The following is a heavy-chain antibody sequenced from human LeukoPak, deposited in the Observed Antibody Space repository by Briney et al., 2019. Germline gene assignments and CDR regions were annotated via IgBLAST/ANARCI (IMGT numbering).Heavy chain of an antibody. Sequence: GGSLRLSCAASVFTFSSYGIHWVRQAPGKGLEWVAVIWYDGSNKYYADSVKGRFTISRDNSKNTLCLQMNSLRAEDTAVYYCARQRYYYVSSGYWVNYYYGMDVWGQGTMVTVSS. D-gene: IGHD3-22*01. CDR1: VFTFSSYG. J-gene: IGHJ6*02. CDR2: IWYDGSNK. CDR3: ARQRYYYVSSGYWVNYYYGMDV. V-gene: IGHV3-33*01.